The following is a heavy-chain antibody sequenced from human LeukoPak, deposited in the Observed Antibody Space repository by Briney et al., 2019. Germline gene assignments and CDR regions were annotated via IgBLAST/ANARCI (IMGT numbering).Heavy chain of an antibody. CDR2: INWNGGST. CDR3: ARVGDYGSSTDAFDI. V-gene: IGHV3-20*01. J-gene: IGHJ3*02. CDR1: GFTFDDYG. Sequence: GGSLRLSCAASGFTFDDYGMSWVRQAPGKGLEWVSGINWNGGSTGYADSVKGRFTISRDNAKNSLYLQMNSLRAEDTALYHCARVGDYGSSTDAFDIWGQGTMVTVSS. D-gene: IGHD4-17*01.